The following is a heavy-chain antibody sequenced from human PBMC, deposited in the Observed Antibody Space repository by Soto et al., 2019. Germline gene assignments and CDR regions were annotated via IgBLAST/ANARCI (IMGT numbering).Heavy chain of an antibody. CDR2: LDGAGGST. D-gene: IGHD3-10*01. CDR3: AAPRDEYGSGVSWFTYGMDI. CDR1: GFTFSDYA. Sequence: GGSLRLSCLASGFTFSDYAMTWARHVPGRGLEWAASLDGAGGSTYYADSVRGRFTISRDNSQNTLFLQMKRLTVDDTAIYYCAAPRDEYGSGVSWFTYGMDIWGQGTTVTVSS. V-gene: IGHV3-23*01. J-gene: IGHJ6*02.